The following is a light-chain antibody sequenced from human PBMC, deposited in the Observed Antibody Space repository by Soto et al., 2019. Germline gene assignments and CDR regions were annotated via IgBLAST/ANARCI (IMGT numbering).Light chain of an antibody. J-gene: IGKJ5*01. CDR3: QQSYSTPIT. CDR1: QSISSY. Sequence: IHITHSPSSLSASWGDIVAITCRAIQSISSYLNWYQQKPGKAPKLLIYAASSLQSGVPSRFSGSGSGTDFTLTISSLQPEDFATYYCQQSYSTPITFGQGTRLEIK. CDR2: AAS. V-gene: IGKV1-39*01.